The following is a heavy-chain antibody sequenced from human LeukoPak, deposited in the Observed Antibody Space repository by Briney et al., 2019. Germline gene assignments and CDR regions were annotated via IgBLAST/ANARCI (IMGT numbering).Heavy chain of an antibody. Sequence: SETLSLTCAVYGGSFSGYYWSWIRQPPGKGLEWIGEINHSGNTNYNPSLKSRVTISVDTSKNQFSLKLSSVTAADTAVYYCARRYRRIAVAGRGHWFDPWGQGTLVTVSS. V-gene: IGHV4-34*01. CDR3: ARRYRRIAVAGRGHWFDP. J-gene: IGHJ5*02. D-gene: IGHD6-19*01. CDR1: GGSFSGYY. CDR2: INHSGNT.